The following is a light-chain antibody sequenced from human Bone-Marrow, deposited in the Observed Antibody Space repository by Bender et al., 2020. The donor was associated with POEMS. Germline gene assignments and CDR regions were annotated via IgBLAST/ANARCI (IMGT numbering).Light chain of an antibody. Sequence: QSALTQSASVSGSPGHSITIFCTGTSSDVGSYNLVSWYQQHPGKAPKLIISEVTKRPSGVPDRFSGPKSGNTASLTVSGLQAEDEADYFCSSRGGSDSLVYVFGTGTKVTVL. CDR2: EVT. CDR3: SSRGGSDSLVYV. V-gene: IGLV2-14*02. J-gene: IGLJ1*01. CDR1: SSDVGSYNL.